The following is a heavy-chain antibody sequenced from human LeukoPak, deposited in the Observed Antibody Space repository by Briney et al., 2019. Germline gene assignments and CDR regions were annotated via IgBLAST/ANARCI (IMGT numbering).Heavy chain of an antibody. CDR2: IKQDGSEK. D-gene: IGHD1-1*01. CDR1: GFTFSSYW. J-gene: IGHJ3*02. V-gene: IGHV3-7*03. CDR3: AKDSQAGPYNWNDGAGTDAFDI. Sequence: PGGSLRLSCAASGFTFSSYWMSWVRQAPGKGLEWVANIKQDGSEKYYVDSVEGRFTISRDNAKNSLYLQMNSLRAEDTALYYCAKDSQAGPYNWNDGAGTDAFDIWGQGTMVTVSS.